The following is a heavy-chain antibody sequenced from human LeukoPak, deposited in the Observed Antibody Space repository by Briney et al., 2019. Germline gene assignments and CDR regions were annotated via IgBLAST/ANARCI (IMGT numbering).Heavy chain of an antibody. D-gene: IGHD2-2*01. CDR2: ISYDGGNE. CDR1: GFTLSSYD. J-gene: IGHJ4*02. Sequence: GGSLRLSCAASGFTLSSYDMHWVRQAPGKGLEWVAVISYDGGNEYYADSVKGRFTTSRDNSKNTLYLQMNSLRAEDTAVYYCAKEFSSHFDYWGQGTLVTVSS. CDR3: AKEFSSHFDY. V-gene: IGHV3-30*18.